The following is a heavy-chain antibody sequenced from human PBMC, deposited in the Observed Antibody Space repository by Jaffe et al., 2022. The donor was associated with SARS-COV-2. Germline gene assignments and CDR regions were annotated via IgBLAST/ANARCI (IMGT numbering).Heavy chain of an antibody. J-gene: IGHJ6*02. V-gene: IGHV3-74*01. Sequence: EVQLVESGGGLVQPGGSLRLSCAASGFTFSPYWMHWVRQAPGKGLVWVSNIRSDGFTTTYADSVKGRFTISRDDAKNTLYLQMNSLRDEDTAVYYCARDSSYGLDVWGQGTTVTVSS. CDR2: IRSDGFTT. D-gene: IGHD6-6*01. CDR1: GFTFSPYW. CDR3: ARDSSYGLDV.